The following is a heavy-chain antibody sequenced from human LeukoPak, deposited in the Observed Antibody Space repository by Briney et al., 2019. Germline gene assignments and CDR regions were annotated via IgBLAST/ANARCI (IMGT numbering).Heavy chain of an antibody. V-gene: IGHV3-7*01. CDR1: GFTFSSYW. D-gene: IGHD2-15*01. Sequence: GESLRLSCAASGFTFSSYWMSWVRQAPGKGLEWVANIKQDGSEKYYVDSVKGRFTISRDNAKNSLYLQMNSLRAEDTAVYYCARVGGYSIFDYWGQGTLVTVSS. CDR3: ARVGGYSIFDY. CDR2: IKQDGSEK. J-gene: IGHJ4*02.